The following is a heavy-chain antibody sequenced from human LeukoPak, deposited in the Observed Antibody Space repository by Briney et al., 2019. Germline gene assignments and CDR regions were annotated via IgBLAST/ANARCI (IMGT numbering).Heavy chain of an antibody. CDR1: RGSFSGYY. CDR3: AREGYCSGGSGDPSTSKNNDAFDI. CDR2: INHSGST. V-gene: IGHV4-34*01. Sequence: SETLSLTRVVYRGSFSGYYWRWIRQPPGTGLEWIGEINHSGSTNYNPSLKSRVTISVDTSKNQFSLKLSSVTAADTAVYYCAREGYCSGGSGDPSTSKNNDAFDIWGQGTMVTVSS. J-gene: IGHJ3*02. D-gene: IGHD2-15*01.